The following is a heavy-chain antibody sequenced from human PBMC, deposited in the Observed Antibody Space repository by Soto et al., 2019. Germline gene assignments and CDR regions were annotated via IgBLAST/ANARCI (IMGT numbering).Heavy chain of an antibody. J-gene: IGHJ5*02. V-gene: IGHV4-59*08. D-gene: IGHD2-15*01. CDR1: GGSISSYY. Sequence: TSETLSLTCTVSGGSISSYYWSWIRQPPGKGLEWIGYIYYSGSTNYNPSLKSRVTISVDTSKNQFSLKLSSVTAADTAVYYCARPLGYCSGGSCYNNWFDPWGQGTLVTVSS. CDR2: IYYSGST. CDR3: ARPLGYCSGGSCYNNWFDP.